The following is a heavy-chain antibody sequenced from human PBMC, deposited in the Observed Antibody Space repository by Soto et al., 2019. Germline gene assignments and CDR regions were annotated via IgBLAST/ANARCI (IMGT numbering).Heavy chain of an antibody. V-gene: IGHV3-23*01. CDR1: GFTFSSYA. Sequence: EVQLLESGGGLVQPGGSLRLSCAASGFTFSSYAMSWVRQAPGKGLEWVSVISGSGDSTYYADSVWGRFTISRDNSKNTRYLQMNSLRAEDTPVYYCAKDRDGAAAGPTKFFGMDVWGQGTTVTVSS. J-gene: IGHJ6*02. CDR3: AKDRDGAAAGPTKFFGMDV. CDR2: ISGSGDST. D-gene: IGHD6-13*01.